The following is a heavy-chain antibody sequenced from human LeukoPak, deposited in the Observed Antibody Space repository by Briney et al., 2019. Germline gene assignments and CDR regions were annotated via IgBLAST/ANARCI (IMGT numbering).Heavy chain of an antibody. Sequence: SETPSLTCTVSGGSISSYYWSWIRQPPGKGLEWIGYIYYSGSTNYYPSLKSRVTISVDTSKNQFSLKLSSVTAADTAVYYCARVRRDGYNYYGYFDYWGQGTLVTVSS. CDR3: ARVRRDGYNYYGYFDY. V-gene: IGHV4-59*01. D-gene: IGHD5-24*01. CDR2: IYYSGST. J-gene: IGHJ4*02. CDR1: GGSISSYY.